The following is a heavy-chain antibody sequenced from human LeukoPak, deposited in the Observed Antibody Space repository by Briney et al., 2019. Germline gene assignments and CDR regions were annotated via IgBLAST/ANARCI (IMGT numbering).Heavy chain of an antibody. D-gene: IGHD6-19*01. CDR1: GFTFDDYA. J-gene: IGHJ4*02. Sequence: GRSLRLSCAASGFTFDDYAMHWVRQAPGKGLEWVSGISWNSGSIGYADSVKGRFTISRDNAKNSLYLQMNSLRAEDTALYYCAKAFSSGWSWVDYWGQGTLVTVSS. CDR3: AKAFSSGWSWVDY. V-gene: IGHV3-9*01. CDR2: ISWNSGSI.